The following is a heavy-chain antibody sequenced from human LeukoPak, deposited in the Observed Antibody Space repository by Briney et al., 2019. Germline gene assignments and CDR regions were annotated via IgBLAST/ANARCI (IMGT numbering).Heavy chain of an antibody. CDR3: ATYRQVVLPVES. D-gene: IGHD3-22*01. J-gene: IGHJ5*02. V-gene: IGHV3-23*01. Sequence: GGSLRLSCAASGFTFSTFAMIWVRQPPGKGLEWVSSIFPSGGEIHYADSVRGRFTISRDNSQSTLSLQMKSLRAEDTAICYFATYRQVVLPVESWGQGTLVTVSS. CDR2: IFPSGGEI. CDR1: GFTFSTFA.